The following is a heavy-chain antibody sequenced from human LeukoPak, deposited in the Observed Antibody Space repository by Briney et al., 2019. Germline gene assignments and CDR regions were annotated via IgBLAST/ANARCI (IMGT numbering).Heavy chain of an antibody. CDR1: RFTFSSYA. Sequence: GGSLRLSCAASRFTFSSYAMSSVRQAPGHGLEWVSAISGSGGSTKYAASVKGRFTISRDNAKNTLYLQMNSLRAEDTAVYYCARDHPNRYCSGGSCYSENYYYYGMDVWGQGTTVTVSS. D-gene: IGHD2-15*01. CDR2: ISGSGGST. CDR3: ARDHPNRYCSGGSCYSENYYYYGMDV. V-gene: IGHV3-23*01. J-gene: IGHJ6*02.